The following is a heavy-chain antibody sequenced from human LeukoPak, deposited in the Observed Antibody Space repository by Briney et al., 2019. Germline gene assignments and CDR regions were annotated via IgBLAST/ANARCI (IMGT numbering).Heavy chain of an antibody. V-gene: IGHV4-59*08. D-gene: IGHD4-17*01. J-gene: IGHJ4*02. Sequence: SETLSLTCTVSGGSMRSYYWSWIRQPPGKGLEWIGYIYYSGSTIYNPSLKSRVTISLDTSKNQFSLKMTAADTAVYYCARMGNPATVTADYWGQGTLVTVSS. CDR3: ARMGNPATVTADY. CDR2: IYYSGST. CDR1: GGSMRSYY.